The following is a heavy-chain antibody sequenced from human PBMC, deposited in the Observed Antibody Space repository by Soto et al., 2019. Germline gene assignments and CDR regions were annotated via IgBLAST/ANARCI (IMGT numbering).Heavy chain of an antibody. CDR3: ARDRQVWLQYFRRYYYYGMDV. J-gene: IGHJ6*02. Sequence: ASVKVSCKASGYTFTTYDISWVRQATGQGLEWMGWMNPYSGNTGFAQKFQGRVTVTRNTSISTVYMELSGLRPDDTAVYYCARDRQVWLQYFRRYYYYGMDVWGQGTTVTVSS. V-gene: IGHV1-8*01. D-gene: IGHD5-18*01. CDR2: MNPYSGNT. CDR1: GYTFTTYD.